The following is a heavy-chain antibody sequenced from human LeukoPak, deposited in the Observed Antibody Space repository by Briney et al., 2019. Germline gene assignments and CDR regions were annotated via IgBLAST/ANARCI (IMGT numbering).Heavy chain of an antibody. CDR2: INWNSVSA. J-gene: IGHJ4*02. CDR1: GFTFDDYA. V-gene: IGHV3-9*01. CDR3: ARVYLSQQLVPGLDY. D-gene: IGHD6-13*01. Sequence: GGSLRLSCVASGFTFDDYAMHWVRHAPGKGLEWVAGINWNSVSAVYADSLKGRLTISRDNAKNSLYLQMNSLRAEDTALYYCARVYLSQQLVPGLDYWGQGTLVTVSS.